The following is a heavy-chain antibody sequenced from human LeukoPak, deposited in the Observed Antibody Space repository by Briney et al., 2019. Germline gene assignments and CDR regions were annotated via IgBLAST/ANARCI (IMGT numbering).Heavy chain of an antibody. CDR2: IYYSGST. J-gene: IGHJ4*02. CDR1: GGSISSGDYY. D-gene: IGHD3/OR15-3a*01. V-gene: IGHV4-30-4*01. Sequence: SETLSLTCTVSGGSISSGDYYWSWIRQPAGEGLEWIGYIYYSGSTYYNPSLKSRVTISVDTSKNQFSLKLSSVTAADTAVYYCARFEVLDEFDYWGQGTLVTVSS. CDR3: ARFEVLDEFDY.